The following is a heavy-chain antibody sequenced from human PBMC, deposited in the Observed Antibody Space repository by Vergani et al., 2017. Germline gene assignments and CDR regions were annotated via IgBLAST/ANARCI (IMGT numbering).Heavy chain of an antibody. CDR3: ARDLVVYATRGEYFQH. CDR1: GFTFSSYA. Sequence: VQLLESGGGVVQPGRSLRLSCAASGFTFSSYAMHWVRQAPGKGLEWVAVISYDGSNKYYAASVKGRFTISRDNSKNTLYLQMNSLRAEDTAVYYCARDLVVYATRGEYFQHWGQGTLVTVSS. V-gene: IGHV3-30*04. D-gene: IGHD2-8*01. CDR2: ISYDGSNK. J-gene: IGHJ1*01.